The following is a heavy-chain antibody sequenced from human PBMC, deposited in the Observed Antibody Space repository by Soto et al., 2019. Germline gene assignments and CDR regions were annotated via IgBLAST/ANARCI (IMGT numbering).Heavy chain of an antibody. CDR2: IYYSGST. CDR1: GGSISSGDYY. V-gene: IGHV4-30-4*01. CDR3: ARDRPATRLFNYYGSGSGWFDP. J-gene: IGHJ5*02. Sequence: SETLSLTCTVSGGSISSGDYYWSWIRQPPGKGLEWIGYIYYSGSTYYNPSLKSRVTISVDTSKNQFSLKLGSVTAADTAVYYCARDRPATRLFNYYGSGSGWFDPRGQGTLVTVSS. D-gene: IGHD3-10*01.